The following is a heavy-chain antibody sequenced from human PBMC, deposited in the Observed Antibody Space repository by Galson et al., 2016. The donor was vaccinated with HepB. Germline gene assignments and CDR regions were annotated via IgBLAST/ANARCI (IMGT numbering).Heavy chain of an antibody. D-gene: IGHD6-6*01. Sequence: SLRLSCAASGFTFSTYPMHWVRQAPGKGLEYVSGITSNGGDTYYADSVKGRFTIFRDNSKNTVYLQMGSLRAEDMAVYYCARRPPYYYHGMDVWGQGTTVTVSS. J-gene: IGHJ6*02. V-gene: IGHV3-64*02. CDR1: GFTFSTYP. CDR2: ITSNGGDT. CDR3: ARRPPYYYHGMDV.